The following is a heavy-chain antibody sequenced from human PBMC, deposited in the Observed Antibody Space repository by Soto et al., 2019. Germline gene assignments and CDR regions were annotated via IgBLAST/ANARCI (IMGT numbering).Heavy chain of an antibody. CDR3: ARDGGFGELKY. J-gene: IGHJ4*02. CDR1: GDTFSGYP. V-gene: IGHV1-69*18. D-gene: IGHD3-10*01. CDR2: IIPVFGTT. Sequence: QVQLVQSGAELKKPGSSVKVSCKASGDTFSGYPINWVRQAPGEGLEWMGRIIPVFGTTNDAQRFEGRVTFTADESTNTAYMELRRLLSEDTAVYNCARDGGFGELKYWGPGTLVTVSS.